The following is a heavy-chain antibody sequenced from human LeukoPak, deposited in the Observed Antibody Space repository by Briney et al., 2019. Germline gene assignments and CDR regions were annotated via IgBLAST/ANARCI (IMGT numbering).Heavy chain of an antibody. J-gene: IGHJ3*02. Sequence: SQTLSLTCAVSGGSISSGGYSWSWIRQPPGKGLEWIGYIYHSGSTYYNPSLKSRVTISVDTSKNQFSLKLSSVTAADTAVYYCARTGADYDAFDIWGQGTMVTVSS. CDR1: GGSISSGGYS. CDR2: IYHSGST. V-gene: IGHV4-30-2*05. D-gene: IGHD4-11*01. CDR3: ARTGADYDAFDI.